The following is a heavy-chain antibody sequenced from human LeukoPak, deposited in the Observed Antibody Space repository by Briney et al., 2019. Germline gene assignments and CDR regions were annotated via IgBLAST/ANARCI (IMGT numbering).Heavy chain of an antibody. D-gene: IGHD3-22*01. CDR2: IRYDGSNK. V-gene: IGHV3-30*02. Sequence: GGSLRLSCAASGFTFSTHAMHWVRQAPGKGLEWVAFIRYDGSNKYYADSVKGRFTISRDNSKNTLYLQMNSLRAEDTAVYYCARSYYYDSSHTVDYWGQGTLVTVSS. CDR3: ARSYYYDSSHTVDY. CDR1: GFTFSTHA. J-gene: IGHJ4*02.